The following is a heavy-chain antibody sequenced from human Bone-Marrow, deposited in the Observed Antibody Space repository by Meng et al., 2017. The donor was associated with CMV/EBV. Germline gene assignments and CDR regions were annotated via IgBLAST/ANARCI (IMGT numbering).Heavy chain of an antibody. D-gene: IGHD5-12*01. Sequence: GESLKISCAASGFTFSSYWMSWVRQAPGKGLEWVANIKQDGSEKCYVDSVKGRFAISRDNAKNTLYLQMNSLRAEDTAVYYCARGATPDYWGQGTLVTVSS. CDR3: ARGATPDY. CDR2: IKQDGSEK. V-gene: IGHV3-7*01. CDR1: GFTFSSYW. J-gene: IGHJ4*02.